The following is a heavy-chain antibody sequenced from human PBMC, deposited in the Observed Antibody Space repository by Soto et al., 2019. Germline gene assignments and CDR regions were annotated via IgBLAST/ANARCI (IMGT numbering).Heavy chain of an antibody. J-gene: IGHJ4*02. Sequence: SVKVSCKASGGTFSSYAISWVRQAPGQGLEWMGGIIPIFGTANYAQKFQGRVTITADESTSTAYMELSSLRSEDTAVYYCARATEIVQGFDYWGQGTLVTVST. CDR3: ARATEIVQGFDY. CDR1: GGTFSSYA. V-gene: IGHV1-69*13. D-gene: IGHD6-6*01. CDR2: IIPIFGTA.